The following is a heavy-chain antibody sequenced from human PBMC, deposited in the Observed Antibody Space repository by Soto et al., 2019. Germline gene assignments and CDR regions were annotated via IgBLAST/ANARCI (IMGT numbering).Heavy chain of an antibody. V-gene: IGHV1-2*04. CDR2: INPNSGGT. CDR1: GYTFTGYY. J-gene: IGHJ4*02. CDR3: ARGLDTAMVLYYYFDY. D-gene: IGHD5-18*01. Sequence: QVQLVQSGAEVKKPGASVKVSCKASGYTFTGYYMHWVRQAPGQGLEWMGWINPNSGGTNYAQKFKGWVTMTRDTSISTAYMELSRLRSDDTAVYYCARGLDTAMVLYYYFDYWGQGTLVTVSS.